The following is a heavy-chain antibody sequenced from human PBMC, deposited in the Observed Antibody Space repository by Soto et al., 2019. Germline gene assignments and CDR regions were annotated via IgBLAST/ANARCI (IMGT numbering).Heavy chain of an antibody. CDR2: ISGSGGST. D-gene: IGHD3-10*01. Sequence: GGSLRLSCAASGFTFSSYAMSWVRQAPGKGLEWVSAISGSGGSTYYADSVKGRFTISRDNSKNTLYLQMNSLRAEDTAVYYCAKGLLWFGELLYAFDIWGQGTMVTVSS. CDR1: GFTFSSYA. V-gene: IGHV3-23*01. J-gene: IGHJ3*02. CDR3: AKGLLWFGELLYAFDI.